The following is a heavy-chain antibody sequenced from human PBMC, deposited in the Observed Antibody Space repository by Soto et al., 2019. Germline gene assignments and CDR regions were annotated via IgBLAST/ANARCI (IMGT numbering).Heavy chain of an antibody. CDR3: ARGLNGYLHYFDY. CDR2: INAGNGNT. CDR1: GYTFTSYA. D-gene: IGHD5-18*01. J-gene: IGHJ4*02. V-gene: IGHV1-3*01. Sequence: ASVKVSCKASGYTFTSYAIHWVRQAPGQRPEWMGWINAGNGNTKYSQKFQGRVTITRDTSASTAYMELSSLRSEDTAVYYCARGLNGYLHYFDYWGQGTPVTVSS.